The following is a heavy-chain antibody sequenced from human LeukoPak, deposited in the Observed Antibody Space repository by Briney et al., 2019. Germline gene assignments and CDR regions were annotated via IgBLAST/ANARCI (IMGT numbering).Heavy chain of an antibody. D-gene: IGHD3/OR15-3a*01. J-gene: IGHJ3*01. Sequence: ASVKVSCKASGYTFTSYDINWVRQAPGQGPECMGWVNPDTGNTGFAQKFQGRVTITQNSSVTTVYMELSSLTSEDTAVYYCARRGLVAGIYDLVYGFDLWGQGTMVTVSS. CDR1: GYTFTSYD. CDR3: ARRGLVAGIYDLVYGFDL. CDR2: VNPDTGNT. V-gene: IGHV1-8*01.